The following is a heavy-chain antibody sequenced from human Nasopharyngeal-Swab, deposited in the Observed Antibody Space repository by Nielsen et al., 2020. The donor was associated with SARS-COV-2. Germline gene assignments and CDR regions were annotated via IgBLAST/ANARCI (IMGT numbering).Heavy chain of an antibody. Sequence: ASVKVSCKASGYTFTGYYMHWVRQAPGQGLEWMGWIIPNSGGTNYAQKFQGRVTMTRDTSISTAYMELSRLRSDDTAVYYCARRPATVDDAFDIWGQGTMVTVSS. D-gene: IGHD4-17*01. J-gene: IGHJ3*02. CDR3: ARRPATVDDAFDI. CDR2: IIPNSGGT. CDR1: GYTFTGYY. V-gene: IGHV1-2*02.